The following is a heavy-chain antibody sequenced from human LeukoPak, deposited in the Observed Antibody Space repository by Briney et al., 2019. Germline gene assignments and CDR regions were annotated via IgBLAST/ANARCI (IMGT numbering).Heavy chain of an antibody. D-gene: IGHD6-19*01. CDR3: AREISGSFDY. Sequence: GGSLRLSCAASGLTFSNYAMSWVRQAPGKGLEWVSTISSDGDYTYYADSVKGRFTISRDNSKNTLYLQMNSLRAEDTAVYYCAREISGSFDYWGQGTLVTVSS. J-gene: IGHJ4*02. V-gene: IGHV3-23*01. CDR2: ISSDGDYT. CDR1: GLTFSNYA.